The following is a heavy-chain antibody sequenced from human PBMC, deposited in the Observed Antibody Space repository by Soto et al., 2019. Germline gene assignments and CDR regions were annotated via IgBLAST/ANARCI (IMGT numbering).Heavy chain of an antibody. D-gene: IGHD3-9*01. V-gene: IGHV4-31*03. J-gene: IGHJ6*02. CDR2: IYYSGST. CDR3: ASRGLRYFDYSGMDV. CDR1: GASIISGGYY. Sequence: SETLSLTCTVSGASIISGGYYWSWIRQHPGKGLEWIGYIYYSGSTYYNPSLKSRVTISVDTSKNQFSLKLSSVTAADTAVYYYASRGLRYFDYSGMDVCGQGTMVTVSS.